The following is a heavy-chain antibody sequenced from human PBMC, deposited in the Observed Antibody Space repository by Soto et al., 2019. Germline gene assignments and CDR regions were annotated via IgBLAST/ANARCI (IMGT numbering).Heavy chain of an antibody. CDR1: GFTFSSYW. CDR2: INSDGSST. V-gene: IGHV3-74*01. D-gene: IGHD4-17*01. Sequence: HPGGSLRLSCAASGFTFSSYWMHWVRQAPGKGLVWVSRINSDGSSTSYADSVKGRFTISRDNAKNTLYLQMNSLRAEDTAVYYCARPPVVDGTTGPDDAFDIWGQGTMVTVSS. J-gene: IGHJ3*02. CDR3: ARPPVVDGTTGPDDAFDI.